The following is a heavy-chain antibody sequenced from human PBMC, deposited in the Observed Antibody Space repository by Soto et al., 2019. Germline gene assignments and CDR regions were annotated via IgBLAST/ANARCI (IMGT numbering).Heavy chain of an antibody. Sequence: GGSLRLSCAASGFTFSSYAMHWVRQAPGKGLEYVSAISSNGGSTYYANSVKGRFTISRDNSKNTLYLQMGSLRAEDMAVYYCARTTAHGPLVQSKEDDAFDIWGQGTMVTVSS. J-gene: IGHJ3*02. CDR3: ARTTAHGPLVQSKEDDAFDI. CDR2: ISSNGGST. D-gene: IGHD6-13*01. V-gene: IGHV3-64*01. CDR1: GFTFSSYA.